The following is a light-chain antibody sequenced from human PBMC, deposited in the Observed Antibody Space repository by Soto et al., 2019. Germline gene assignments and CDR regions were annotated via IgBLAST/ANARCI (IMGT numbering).Light chain of an antibody. Sequence: QSALTQPASVSGSPGQSITISCTGTSSDVGGYNYVSWYQQHPGKAPKLMIYEVSDRPSGVSHRFSGSKSGNTASLTISGLQPEDEADYYSSSYTRSSPYGFGTGTKLTVL. CDR1: SSDVGGYNY. V-gene: IGLV2-14*01. J-gene: IGLJ1*01. CDR2: EVS. CDR3: SSYTRSSPYG.